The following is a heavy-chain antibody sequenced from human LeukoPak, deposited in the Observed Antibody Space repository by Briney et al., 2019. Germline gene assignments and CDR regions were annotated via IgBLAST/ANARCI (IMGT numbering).Heavy chain of an antibody. CDR2: INHSGDT. Sequence: SENLSLTCAVYGGSFSGFYWSWIRQSPGKGLEWIGEINHSGDTNYNPSLKSRLTISVDTSKNHVSLNLSSVTAADTAVYHCHLVRGGGYFDYWGQGILVTVSS. V-gene: IGHV4-34*01. CDR1: GGSFSGFY. D-gene: IGHD3-10*01. J-gene: IGHJ4*02. CDR3: HLVRGGGYFDY.